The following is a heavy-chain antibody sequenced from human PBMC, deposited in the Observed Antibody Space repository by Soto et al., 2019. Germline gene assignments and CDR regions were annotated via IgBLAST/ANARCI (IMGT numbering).Heavy chain of an antibody. CDR2: ISSRSDI. Sequence: GGSLRLSCVGSGFTFSTCSINWVRQAPGKGLEWVSSISSRSDIYYADSVKGRFTISRDNAKNSVSLQMNSLRAEDTAVYYCARQYPQWRLAYGLDLCGQGTTVTVSS. CDR3: ARQYPQWRLAYGLDL. J-gene: IGHJ6*02. V-gene: IGHV3-21*01. CDR1: GFTFSTCS. D-gene: IGHD2-8*01.